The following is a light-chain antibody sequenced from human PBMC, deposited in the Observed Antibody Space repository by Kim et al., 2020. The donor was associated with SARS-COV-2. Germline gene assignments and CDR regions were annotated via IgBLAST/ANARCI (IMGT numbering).Light chain of an antibody. V-gene: IGKV1-5*01. J-gene: IGKJ2*01. CDR2: NAS. CDR3: QHYNSYSGT. CDR1: QSVRSW. Sequence: SAAVGDRGTITCRASQSVRSWVAWYQQKPGNAPKLLVFNASGLEAGVPSRFSGSGSGTEFTLTITSLQPDDFATYYCQHYNSYSGTFGQGTKLEI.